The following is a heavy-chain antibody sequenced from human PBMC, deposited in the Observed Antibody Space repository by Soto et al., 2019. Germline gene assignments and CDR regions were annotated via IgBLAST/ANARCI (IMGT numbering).Heavy chain of an antibody. CDR1: GFAFNTYA. J-gene: IGHJ3*02. CDR2: ISYDGSKT. Sequence: QVQMVESGGGVVQPGRSLRLSCVASGFAFNTYAMHWVRQTPDRGLEWVAAISYDGSKTYHADSVKGRFTIPRDDSKNTLYLQMNSLRTEDTAVYYCATAGTAFDIWGQGTMVIVSS. CDR3: ATAGTAFDI. V-gene: IGHV3-30-3*01.